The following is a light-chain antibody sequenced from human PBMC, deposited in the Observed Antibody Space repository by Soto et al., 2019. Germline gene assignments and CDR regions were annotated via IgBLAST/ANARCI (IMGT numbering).Light chain of an antibody. CDR1: QSVSTN. V-gene: IGKV3-11*01. CDR3: QQRSDWPPIT. CDR2: FAS. J-gene: IGKJ5*01. Sequence: VMTQSPATLSVSPGERAALSCRASQSVSTNLAWYQQKPGQPPRLLIYFASTRATAVPARFSGSGSGTDFTLTISSLEPEDFAVYYCQQRSDWPPITFGQGTRLEIK.